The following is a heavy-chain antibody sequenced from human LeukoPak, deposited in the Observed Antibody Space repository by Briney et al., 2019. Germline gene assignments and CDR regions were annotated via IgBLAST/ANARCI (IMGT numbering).Heavy chain of an antibody. D-gene: IGHD4-11*01. J-gene: IGHJ4*02. CDR3: ARDPSPYYSDYGH. Sequence: GGSLRLSCAASGVTVSASYMSWVRQAPGKGLEWVSIMYSGGGTDYADSVKGRFTISRDTSKNTVYLQMNSLRAEDTAVYYCARDPSPYYSDYGHWGQGTLVTASS. CDR2: MYSGGGT. V-gene: IGHV3-66*01. CDR1: GVTVSASY.